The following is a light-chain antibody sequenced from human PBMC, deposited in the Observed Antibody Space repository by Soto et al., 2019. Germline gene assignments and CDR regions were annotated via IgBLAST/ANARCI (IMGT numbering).Light chain of an antibody. CDR2: GNS. V-gene: IGLV1-40*01. Sequence: QPVLTQPPSVSGAPGQRVTIPCTGSSSNIGAGYDVHWYQQLPGTAPKLLIYGNSNRPSGVPDRFSGSKSGTSASLAITGLQAEDEADYYCQSYDSSLSGVVFGGGTKLT. J-gene: IGLJ2*01. CDR3: QSYDSSLSGVV. CDR1: SSNIGAGYD.